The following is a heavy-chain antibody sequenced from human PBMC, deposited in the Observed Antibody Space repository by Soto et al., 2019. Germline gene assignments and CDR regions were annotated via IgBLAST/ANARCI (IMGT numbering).Heavy chain of an antibody. D-gene: IGHD6-19*01. CDR3: ARSPVPGLAVADFNWFDP. CDR1: GYTLTELS. Sequence: GASVKVSCKVSGYTLTELSMHWVRQAPGKGLEWMGGFDPEDGETIYAQKFQGRVTMTEDTSIGTAYMELSSLRSDDTAVYYCARSPVPGLAVADFNWFDPWGQGTLVTVSS. J-gene: IGHJ5*02. CDR2: FDPEDGET. V-gene: IGHV1-24*01.